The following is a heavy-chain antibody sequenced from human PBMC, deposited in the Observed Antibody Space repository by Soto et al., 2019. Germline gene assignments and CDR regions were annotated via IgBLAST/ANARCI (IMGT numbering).Heavy chain of an antibody. CDR2: IYYSGST. Sequence: SETLSLTCTVSGGSISSSSYYWGWIRQPPGKGLEWIGSIYYSGSTYYNPSLKSRVTISVDTSKNQFSLKLSSVTAADTAVYYCARRQNPSYYDYVWGSYRFDYWGQGTLVTVSS. CDR1: GGSISSSSYY. V-gene: IGHV4-39*01. J-gene: IGHJ4*02. D-gene: IGHD3-16*02. CDR3: ARRQNPSYYDYVWGSYRFDY.